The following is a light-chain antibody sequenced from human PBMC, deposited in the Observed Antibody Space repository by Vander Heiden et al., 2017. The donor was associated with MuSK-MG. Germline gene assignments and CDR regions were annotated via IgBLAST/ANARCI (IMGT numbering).Light chain of an antibody. CDR3: QQSYSAPGYT. J-gene: IGKJ3*01. CDR2: TAS. V-gene: IGKV1-39*01. CDR1: QSIDQY. Sequence: DIQLTQAPSSLSASVGDRVTITCRASQSIDQYLNWYQQKPGKAPKPLIYTASSLQTGVPSRFRASGSGTDFALTISSLQPEDFATYYCQQSYSAPGYTFGPGTKVDIK.